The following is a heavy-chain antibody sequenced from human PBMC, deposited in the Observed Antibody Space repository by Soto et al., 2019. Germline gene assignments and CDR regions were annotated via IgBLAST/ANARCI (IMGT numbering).Heavy chain of an antibody. CDR2: IYHSGST. D-gene: IGHD4-17*01. J-gene: IGHJ4*02. Sequence: XETLSLNCAVSGGSIRSSHWWSWVRQPPGKGLEWIVEIYHSGSTNYNPSLKSRVTISVDKSKNQFSLKLSSVTAADTAVYYCARASADYGDYGSFDDWGQGTLVTVSS. CDR3: ARASADYGDYGSFDD. V-gene: IGHV4-4*02. CDR1: GGSIRSSHW.